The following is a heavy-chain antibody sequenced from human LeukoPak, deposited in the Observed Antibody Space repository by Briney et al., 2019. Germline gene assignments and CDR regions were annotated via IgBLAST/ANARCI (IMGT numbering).Heavy chain of an antibody. CDR3: ARGCRDDDCFFVFLDH. V-gene: IGHV3-30*15. D-gene: IGHD2-21*02. CDR2: ISYDGNNK. CDR1: GVSFSVYT. J-gene: IGHJ4*02. Sequence: QSGGSLRHSCVASGVSFSVYTLHCVRQTPGRGLEWVALISYDGNNKFYADSVRGRFSISRDNSKNTLFLHMSRLRPEDTGLYYCARGCRDDDCFFVFLDHCGPGAPLTVSS.